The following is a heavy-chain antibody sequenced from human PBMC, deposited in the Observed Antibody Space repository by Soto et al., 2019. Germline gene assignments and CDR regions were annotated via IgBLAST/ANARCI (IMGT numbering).Heavy chain of an antibody. CDR1: GYTFTSYG. Sequence: ASVKVSCKASGYTFTSYGISWVRQAPGQGLEWMGWISAYNGNTNYAQKLQGRVTMTTDTSTSTAYMELRSLRSDDTAVYYCARVRITMVRAAYYYYGMDVWGQGTTVTV. D-gene: IGHD3-10*01. CDR3: ARVRITMVRAAYYYYGMDV. J-gene: IGHJ6*02. CDR2: ISAYNGNT. V-gene: IGHV1-18*01.